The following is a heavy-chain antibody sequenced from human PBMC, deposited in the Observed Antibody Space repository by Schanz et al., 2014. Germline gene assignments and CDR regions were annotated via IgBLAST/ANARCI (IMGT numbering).Heavy chain of an antibody. V-gene: IGHV3-48*04. CDR1: GFTFSSYS. Sequence: EVQLVESGGGLVQPGGSLRLSCAASGFTFSSYSMNWVRQAPGKGLEWLSYISDSGTYTNYADSVKGRFTISRDNAKSSLYLEMNSLRAEDTALYYCARDRRNADLDYWGQGTLVTVSS. D-gene: IGHD1-1*01. CDR2: ISDSGTYT. CDR3: ARDRRNADLDY. J-gene: IGHJ4*02.